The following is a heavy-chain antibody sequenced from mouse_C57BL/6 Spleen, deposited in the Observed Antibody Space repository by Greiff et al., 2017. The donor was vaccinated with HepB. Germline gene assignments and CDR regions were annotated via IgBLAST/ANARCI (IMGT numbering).Heavy chain of an antibody. J-gene: IGHJ2*01. Sequence: QVQLQQPGAELVKPGASVKLSCKASGYTFTSYWMHWVKQRPGQGLEWIGMIHPNSGSTNYNEKFKSKATLTVDKSSSTAYMQLSSLTSEDSAVYYCAPIIYYEYDGGFDYWGQGTTLTVSS. CDR2: IHPNSGST. CDR3: APIIYYEYDGGFDY. CDR1: GYTFTSYW. D-gene: IGHD2-4*01. V-gene: IGHV1-64*01.